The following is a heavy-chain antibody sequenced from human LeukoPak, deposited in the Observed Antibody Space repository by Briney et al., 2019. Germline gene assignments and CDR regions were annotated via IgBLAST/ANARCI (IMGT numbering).Heavy chain of an antibody. J-gene: IGHJ4*02. CDR3: AKDFSESYSSEEWEEGPREYYFDY. Sequence: ASVKVSCKASAYTFTSYYIDWVRQAPGQGLEWMGIINPSGGSTTYAQKFQGRVTMTRDTSANIVYMELSSLRSEDTAVYYCAKDFSESYSSEEWEEGPREYYFDYWGQGTLVTVSS. CDR2: INPSGGST. V-gene: IGHV1-46*01. D-gene: IGHD1-26*01. CDR1: AYTFTSYY.